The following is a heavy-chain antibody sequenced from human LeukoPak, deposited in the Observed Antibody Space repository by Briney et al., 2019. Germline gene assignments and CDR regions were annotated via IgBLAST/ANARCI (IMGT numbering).Heavy chain of an antibody. V-gene: IGHV3-11*01. CDR3: ARDLIITLAAFDI. D-gene: IGHD3-16*01. J-gene: IGHJ3*02. CDR2: INSGGSPI. Sequence: GGSLRLSCAASGFTFSDYYMSWIRQAPGKGLEWVSYINSGGSPIYYADSVKGRFTISRDNAKNSLYLQMNSLRAEDTAVYYCARDLIITLAAFDIWGQGTMVTVSS. CDR1: GFTFSDYY.